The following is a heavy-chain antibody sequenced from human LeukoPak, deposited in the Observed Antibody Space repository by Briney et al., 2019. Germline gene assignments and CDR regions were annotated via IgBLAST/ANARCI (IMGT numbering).Heavy chain of an antibody. CDR2: IYPGDSDA. V-gene: IGHV5-51*01. CDR1: GYSFNTHW. CDR3: ARDHPFDY. Sequence: GESLKISCKGSGYSFNTHWIGWVRQMPVKGLEWMGIIYPGDSDARYSPSFQGQVTISADKSISTAYLQWSSLEASDTAMYYCARDHPFDYWGQGTLVTVSA. J-gene: IGHJ4*02.